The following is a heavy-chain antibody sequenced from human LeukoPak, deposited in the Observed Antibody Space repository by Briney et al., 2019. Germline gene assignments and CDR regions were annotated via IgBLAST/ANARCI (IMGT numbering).Heavy chain of an antibody. CDR1: GGSISSSSYY. D-gene: IGHD3-10*01. V-gene: IGHV4-39*07. J-gene: IGHJ3*02. Sequence: SETLSLTCTVSGGSISSSSYYWGWIRQPPGKGLEWIGSIYYSGSTYYNPSLKSRVTISVDTSKNQFSLKLSSVTAADTAVYYCARSITMVREGPAAFDIWGQGTMVTVSS. CDR2: IYYSGST. CDR3: ARSITMVREGPAAFDI.